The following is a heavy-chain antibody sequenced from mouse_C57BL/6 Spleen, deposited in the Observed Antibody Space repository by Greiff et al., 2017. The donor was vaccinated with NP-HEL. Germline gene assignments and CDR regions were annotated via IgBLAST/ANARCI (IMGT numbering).Heavy chain of an antibody. CDR1: GFTFSDYY. CDR3: ARGDYSNYGFAY. Sequence: DVQLQESEGGLVQPGSSMKLSCTASGFTFSDYYMAWVRQVPEKGLEWVANINYDGSSTYYLDSLKSRFIISRDNAKNILYLQMSSLKSEDTATYYCARGDYSNYGFAYWGQGTLVTVSA. V-gene: IGHV5-16*01. J-gene: IGHJ3*01. CDR2: INYDGSST. D-gene: IGHD2-5*01.